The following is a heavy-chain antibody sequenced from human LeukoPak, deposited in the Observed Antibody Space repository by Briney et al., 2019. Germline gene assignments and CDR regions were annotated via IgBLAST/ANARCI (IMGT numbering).Heavy chain of an antibody. J-gene: IGHJ4*02. Sequence: SETPSLTCAVYGGSFSGYYWSWIRQPPGKGLEWIGEINHSGSTNYNPSLKSRVTISVDTSKNQFSLKLSSVTAADTAVYYCAREDSSWYYFDYWGQGTLVTVSS. CDR2: INHSGST. CDR1: GGSFSGYY. V-gene: IGHV4-34*01. CDR3: AREDSSWYYFDY. D-gene: IGHD6-13*01.